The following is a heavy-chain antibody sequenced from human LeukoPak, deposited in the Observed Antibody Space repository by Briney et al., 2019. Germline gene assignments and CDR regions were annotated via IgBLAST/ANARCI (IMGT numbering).Heavy chain of an antibody. V-gene: IGHV4-30-2*01. CDR2: IYHSGST. J-gene: IGHJ6*04. CDR3: ASRKVDYYYGMDV. D-gene: IGHD2-15*01. CDR1: GGSISSGGYC. Sequence: SETLSLTCAVSGGSISSGGYCWSWIRQPPGKGLEWIGYIYHSGSTYYNPSLKSRVTISVDRSKNQFSLKLSSVTAADTAVYYCASRKVDYYYGMDVWGKGTTVTVSS.